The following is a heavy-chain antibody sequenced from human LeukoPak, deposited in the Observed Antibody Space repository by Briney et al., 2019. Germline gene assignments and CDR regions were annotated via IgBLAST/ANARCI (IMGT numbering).Heavy chain of an antibody. CDR1: ADSFSSHY. CDR2: TSYIGST. V-gene: IGHV4-59*11. D-gene: IGHD4-17*01. J-gene: IGHJ3*02. Sequence: SETLSLTCAVSADSFSSHYWTWIRQPPGKGLEWIGYTSYIGSTNYNPSLKSRVTISIDTSKNQFSLKLSSVTVADTAVYYCARDLVTVTKGFDIWGQGTMVSVSS. CDR3: ARDLVTVTKGFDI.